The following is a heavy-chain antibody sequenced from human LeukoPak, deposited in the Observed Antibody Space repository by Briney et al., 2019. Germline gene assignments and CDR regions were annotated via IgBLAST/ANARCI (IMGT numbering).Heavy chain of an antibody. D-gene: IGHD3-9*01. CDR2: ISGSGGGT. J-gene: IGHJ4*02. V-gene: IGHV3-23*01. Sequence: GGSLRLSCAVSGITLSDYGMSWVRQAPGKGLEWVAGISGSGGGTNYADSVKGRFTISRDNSKNTLYLQMNSLRAEDTAVYFCAKRGVVIRVILIGFHKEAYYFDSWGQGALVTVSS. CDR3: AKRGVVIRVILIGFHKEAYYFDS. CDR1: GITLSDYG.